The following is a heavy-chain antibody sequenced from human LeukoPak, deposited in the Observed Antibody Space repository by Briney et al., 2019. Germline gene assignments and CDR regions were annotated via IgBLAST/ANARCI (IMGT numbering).Heavy chain of an antibody. D-gene: IGHD6-13*01. CDR3: TRDLRPGMAGGFDY. CDR2: ISSTSTYI. CDR1: GFTFSSYS. V-gene: IGHV3-21*01. J-gene: IGHJ4*02. Sequence: GGSLRLSCAASGFTFSSYSMNWVRQAPGKGLEWVSTISSTSTYIYYADSVKGRFTISRDNARNSLFLQMDSLRAEDTAVYYCTRDLRPGMAGGFDYWGQGTLVTVSS.